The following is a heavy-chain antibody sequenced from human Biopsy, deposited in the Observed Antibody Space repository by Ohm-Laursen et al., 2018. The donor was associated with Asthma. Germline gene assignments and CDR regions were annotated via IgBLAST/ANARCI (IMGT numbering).Heavy chain of an antibody. CDR1: GFKFDEYT. CDR2: ISWNSATI. D-gene: IGHD3-22*01. Sequence: SLRLSCAASGFKFDEYTMHWVRQAPGKGLKRVSGISWNSATIGYADSVEGRFTISRDNAKNSVFLHMDSLRPEDTAFYYCAKVRSDWVITESFDYWGQGVLVTVSS. V-gene: IGHV3-9*01. CDR3: AKVRSDWVITESFDY. J-gene: IGHJ4*02.